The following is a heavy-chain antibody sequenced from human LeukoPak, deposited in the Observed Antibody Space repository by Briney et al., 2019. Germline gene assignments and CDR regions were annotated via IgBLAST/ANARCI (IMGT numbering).Heavy chain of an antibody. CDR1: GYSFTSYW. CDR3: ARALGYCSSTSCYGWFGP. Sequence: GESLKISCKGSGYSFTSYWIGWVRQMPGKGLEWMGIIYPGDSDTRYSPSFQGQVTISADKSISTAYLQWSSLKASDTAMYYCARALGYCSSTSCYGWFGPWGQGTLVTVSS. D-gene: IGHD2-2*01. V-gene: IGHV5-51*01. J-gene: IGHJ5*02. CDR2: IYPGDSDT.